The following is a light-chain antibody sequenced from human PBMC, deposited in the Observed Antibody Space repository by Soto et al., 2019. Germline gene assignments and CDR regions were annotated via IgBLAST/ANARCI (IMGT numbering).Light chain of an antibody. CDR2: DAS. CDR3: QQYNSYSPWT. V-gene: IGKV1-5*01. CDR1: HSVNNW. Sequence: DTQMTHPPSTLSASVGDRVTITCRGGHSVNNWLAWFQQKPGNVPKLLIFDASTLQTGVPSRFGGGGSGTEFTLTISGLQPDDFAAYYCQQYNSYSPWTFGQGTKVDIK. J-gene: IGKJ1*01.